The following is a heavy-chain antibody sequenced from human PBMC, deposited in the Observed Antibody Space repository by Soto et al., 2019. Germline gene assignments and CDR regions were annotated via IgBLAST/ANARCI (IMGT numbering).Heavy chain of an antibody. V-gene: IGHV1-18*01. Sequence: QVQLVQSGAEVKKPGASVKVSCKASGYTFTSYGISWVRQAPGQGLEWMGWISAYNGNTNYAQKLQGRVTMTTDTTTSTADMELRSMRSDDTAVYYCARDTGGYSCGLYYYYYGMDVWGQGTTVTVSS. D-gene: IGHD5-18*01. J-gene: IGHJ6*02. CDR1: GYTFTSYG. CDR2: ISAYNGNT. CDR3: ARDTGGYSCGLYYYYYGMDV.